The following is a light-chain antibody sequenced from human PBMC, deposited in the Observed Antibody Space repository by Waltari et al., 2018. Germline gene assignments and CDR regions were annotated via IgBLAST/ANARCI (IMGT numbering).Light chain of an antibody. CDR1: KLGEKY. CDR2: EDD. Sequence: SYEVTQPPSVSVSPGQTASITCSGDKLGEKYVSWYQQKPGQSPVVVIYEDDDRPSGFPERFSGSNSGNTATLTISGTQAMDEADYYCQAWDGSTSTVVFGGGTKVTVL. CDR3: QAWDGSTSTVV. V-gene: IGLV3-1*01. J-gene: IGLJ2*01.